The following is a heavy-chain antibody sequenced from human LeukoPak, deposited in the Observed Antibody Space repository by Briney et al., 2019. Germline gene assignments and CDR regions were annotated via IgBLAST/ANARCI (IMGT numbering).Heavy chain of an antibody. CDR3: ARDTYSSGGGWFDP. CDR2: IKQDGSEE. J-gene: IGHJ5*02. CDR1: GFTFSSYW. D-gene: IGHD6-19*01. Sequence: GGSLRLSCADSGFTFSSYWMSWVRQAPGKGLEWVANIKQDGSEEYYVDSVKGRFTISRDNAKNSLYLQMNSLRADDTAVYYCARDTYSSGGGWFDPWGQGTLVTVSS. V-gene: IGHV3-7*01.